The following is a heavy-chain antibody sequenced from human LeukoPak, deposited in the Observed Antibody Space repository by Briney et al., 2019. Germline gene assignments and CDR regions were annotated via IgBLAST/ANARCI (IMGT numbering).Heavy chain of an antibody. Sequence: GGSLRLSCAASGFTFSSYEMNWVRQAPGKGLEWVSSISSSSSYIYYADSVKGRFTISRDNAKNSLYLQMNSLRAEDTAVYYCARDLPYYYDSIFLTVSDYFDYWGQGTLVTVSS. CDR1: GFTFSSYE. V-gene: IGHV3-21*01. D-gene: IGHD3-22*01. CDR3: ARDLPYYYDSIFLTVSDYFDY. J-gene: IGHJ4*02. CDR2: ISSSSSYI.